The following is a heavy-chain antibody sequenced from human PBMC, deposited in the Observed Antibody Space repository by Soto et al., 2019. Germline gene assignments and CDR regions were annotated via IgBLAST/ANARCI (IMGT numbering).Heavy chain of an antibody. V-gene: IGHV3-33*01. CDR3: AREGRYYDSSGYSAEYFQH. D-gene: IGHD3-22*01. J-gene: IGHJ1*01. CDR1: GFTFSSYG. CDR2: IWYDGSNK. Sequence: QVQLVESGGGVVQPGRSLRLSCAASGFTFSSYGMHWVRQAPGKGLEWVAVIWYDGSNKYYADSVKGRFTISRDNSKNTLYLQMNSLRAEDTAVYYCAREGRYYDSSGYSAEYFQHWGQGTLVTVSS.